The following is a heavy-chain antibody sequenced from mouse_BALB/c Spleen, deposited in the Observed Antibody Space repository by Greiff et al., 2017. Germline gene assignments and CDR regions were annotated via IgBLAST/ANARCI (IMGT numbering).Heavy chain of an antibody. CDR1: GFTFSDYY. CDR2: ISDGGSYT. V-gene: IGHV5-4*02. J-gene: IGHJ2*01. Sequence: EVNVVESGGGLVKPGGSLKLSCAASGFTFSDYYMHWVRQTPEKRLEWVATISDGGSYTYYPDSVTGRFTISSDNAKNNLYLQMSSLKSEDTAMYYCARDGGRRRGYFDYWGQGTTLTVSS. D-gene: IGHD1-2*01. CDR3: ARDGGRRRGYFDY.